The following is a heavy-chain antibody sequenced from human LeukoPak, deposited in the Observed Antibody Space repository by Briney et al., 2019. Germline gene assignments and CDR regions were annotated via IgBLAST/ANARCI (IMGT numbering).Heavy chain of an antibody. J-gene: IGHJ4*02. V-gene: IGHV4-31*11. CDR3: ARERRRDGYNHFDY. Sequence: SETLSLTCAVSGYSISSGYYWGWIRQPPGKGLEWIGYIYYSGSTYYNPSLKSRVTISVDTSKNQFSLKLSSVTAADTAVYYCARERRRDGYNHFDYWGQGTLVTVSS. D-gene: IGHD5-24*01. CDR1: GYSISSGYY. CDR2: IYYSGST.